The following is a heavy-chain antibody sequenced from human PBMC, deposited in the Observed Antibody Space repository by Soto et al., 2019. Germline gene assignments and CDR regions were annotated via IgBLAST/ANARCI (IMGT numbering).Heavy chain of an antibody. Sequence: QVQLVQSGAEVKKPGSSVKVSCKASGGTFSSYTISWVRQAPGQGLEWMGRIIPILGIANYAQKFQGRVTITADKSTSTDYMELSGLRSDDRAVYYCAGEQWLGRGGDAFDLWGQGTMVTVSS. CDR3: AGEQWLGRGGDAFDL. CDR2: IIPILGIA. V-gene: IGHV1-69*08. CDR1: GGTFSSYT. D-gene: IGHD6-19*01. J-gene: IGHJ3*01.